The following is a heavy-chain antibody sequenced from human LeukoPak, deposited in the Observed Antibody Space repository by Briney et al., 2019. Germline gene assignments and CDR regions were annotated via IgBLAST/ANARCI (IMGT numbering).Heavy chain of an antibody. CDR1: GGTFGSYA. Sequence: SVKVSCKASGGTFGSYAISWVRQAPGQGLEWMGGIIPIFGTANYAQKFQGRVTITADESTSTAYMELSSLRSEDTAVYYCARIRYCGGDCSYYGMDVWGQGTTVTVSS. CDR3: ARIRYCGGDCSYYGMDV. V-gene: IGHV1-69*13. J-gene: IGHJ6*02. D-gene: IGHD2-21*02. CDR2: IIPIFGTA.